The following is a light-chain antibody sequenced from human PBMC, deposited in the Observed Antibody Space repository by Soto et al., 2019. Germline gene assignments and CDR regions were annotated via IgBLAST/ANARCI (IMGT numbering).Light chain of an antibody. CDR3: SSYTSSLSYV. J-gene: IGLJ1*01. CDR2: EVS. Sequence: QSALTQPASVSGSPGQSITISCTVTSSDVGGYNYVSWYQQHPGKAPKLMIYEVSDRPSGISNRFSGSKSGNTASLTISGLQAEDEADYYYSSYTSSLSYVFGTGTKVTVL. V-gene: IGLV2-14*01. CDR1: SSDVGGYNY.